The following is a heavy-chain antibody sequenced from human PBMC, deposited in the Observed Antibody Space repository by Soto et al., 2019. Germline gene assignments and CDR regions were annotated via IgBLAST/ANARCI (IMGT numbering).Heavy chain of an antibody. V-gene: IGHV2-5*02. CDR3: VYRRPATATWCDP. CDR2: TFWADDK. J-gene: IGHJ5*02. CDR1: GFSLNTGGVG. Sequence: SGPKLVNPTQTLTLTCTFSGFSLNTGGVGVGWIRQPPGKALEWLALTFWADDKRYSTSLKTRLSITKDTSINQVFLTLTNMDPLDTGTYYCVYRRPATATWCDPWRQEILVTASS. D-gene: IGHD1-26*01.